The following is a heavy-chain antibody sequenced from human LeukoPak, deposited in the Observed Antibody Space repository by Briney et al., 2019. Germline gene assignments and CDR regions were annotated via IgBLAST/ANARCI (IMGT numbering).Heavy chain of an antibody. D-gene: IGHD5-18*01. CDR1: GFTFSSYA. V-gene: IGHV3-23*01. CDR2: ISGSGGST. CDR3: AKGERRVDTATLFDY. J-gene: IGHJ4*02. Sequence: PGGSLRLSCAASGFTFSSYAMSWVRQAPGKGLEWLSAISGSGGSTYYADSVKGRFTISRDNSKNTLYLQMNSLRAEDTAVYYCAKGERRVDTATLFDYWGQGTLVTVSS.